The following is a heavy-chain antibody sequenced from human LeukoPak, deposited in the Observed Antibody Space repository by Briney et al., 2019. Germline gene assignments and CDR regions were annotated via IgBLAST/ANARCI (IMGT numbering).Heavy chain of an antibody. CDR1: GFTFSGSA. Sequence: GGALRLSCAASGFTFSGSAMHWVRQASGKGREWVGRSRSKANSYATAYAASVKSKFAISRDDSKTTAYLQMNSLKTEDTAVYYCTRHTVMVLTWGQGTLVTVSS. D-gene: IGHD5-18*01. V-gene: IGHV3-73*01. CDR2: SRSKANSYAT. CDR3: TRHTVMVLT. J-gene: IGHJ4*02.